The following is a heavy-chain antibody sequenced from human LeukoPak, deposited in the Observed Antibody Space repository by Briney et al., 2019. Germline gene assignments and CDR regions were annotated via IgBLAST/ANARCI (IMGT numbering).Heavy chain of an antibody. CDR2: MNPVSGNA. CDR3: ARAPMGAAALY. J-gene: IGHJ4*02. Sequence: ASVKISCKASGYTFTNFDINWVRQAPGQGLEWMGWMNPVSGNAGSAQKFQGRVTLTRDTSISTAYMELSSLRSDDTAFYYCARAPMGAAALYWGQGTLVTVSS. D-gene: IGHD6-13*01. CDR1: GYTFTNFD. V-gene: IGHV1-8*01.